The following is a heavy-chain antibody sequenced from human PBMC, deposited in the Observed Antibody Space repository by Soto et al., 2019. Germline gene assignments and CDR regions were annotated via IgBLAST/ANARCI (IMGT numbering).Heavy chain of an antibody. V-gene: IGHV3-48*01. CDR3: SRDLVLVATN. J-gene: IGHJ4*02. CDR2: ISSSSSTI. D-gene: IGHD5-12*01. CDR1: GFTFSSYS. Sequence: EVQLVESGGGLVQPGGSLRLSCAASGFTFSSYSMNWVRQAPGKGLEWVSYISSSSSTIYYADSVKGRFTISRDNAKNSLYLQMNSLRAEDKAVYYCSRDLVLVATNWGQGTLVNVSS.